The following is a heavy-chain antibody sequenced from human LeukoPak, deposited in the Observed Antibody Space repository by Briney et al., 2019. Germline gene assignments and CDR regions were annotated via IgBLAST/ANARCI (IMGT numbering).Heavy chain of an antibody. D-gene: IGHD3-22*01. CDR2: IYHSGST. CDR1: GGSISSSNR. J-gene: IGHJ4*02. Sequence: SETLSLTCAVSGGSISSSNRWSWVRQPPGKGLEWIGEIYHSGSTNYNPSLKSRVTISVDKSKNQFSLKLSSVTAADTAVYYCARARGFCGPYYYDSSGCLDYWGQGTLVTVSS. V-gene: IGHV4-4*02. CDR3: ARARGFCGPYYYDSSGCLDY.